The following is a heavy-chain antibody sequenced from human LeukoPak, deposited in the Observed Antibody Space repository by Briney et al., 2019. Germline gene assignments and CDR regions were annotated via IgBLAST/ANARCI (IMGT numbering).Heavy chain of an antibody. J-gene: IGHJ4*02. CDR2: ISAYNGNT. Sequence: GASVKVSCRASGYTYTSYGISWVRQAPGQGLEWMGGISAYNGNTNYAQKLQGRVTMTTDTSTSTAYMELRSLRSDDTAVYYCARSSSPAARWLVNRYYFDYWGQGTLVTVSS. CDR3: ARSSSPAARWLVNRYYFDY. D-gene: IGHD6-19*01. V-gene: IGHV1-18*01. CDR1: GYTYTSYG.